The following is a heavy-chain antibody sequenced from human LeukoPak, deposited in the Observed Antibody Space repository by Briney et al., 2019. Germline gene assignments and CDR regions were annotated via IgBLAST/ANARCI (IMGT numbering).Heavy chain of an antibody. V-gene: IGHV4-39*07. CDR3: ARGPQLWTSFDY. CDR1: GGSISSSSYY. D-gene: IGHD5-18*01. Sequence: SETLSLTCTVSGGSISSSSYYWGWIRQPPGKGLEWIGSIYYSGSTYYNPSLKSRVTISVDTSKNQFSLKLSSVTAADTAVYYCARGPQLWTSFDYWGQGTLVTVSS. J-gene: IGHJ4*02. CDR2: IYYSGST.